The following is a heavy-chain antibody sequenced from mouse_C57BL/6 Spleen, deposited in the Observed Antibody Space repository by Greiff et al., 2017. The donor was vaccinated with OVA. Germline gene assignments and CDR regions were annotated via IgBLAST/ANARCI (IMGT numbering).Heavy chain of an antibody. CDR3: ARHDYGSSLYAMDY. J-gene: IGHJ4*01. CDR1: GFTFSDYG. CDR2: ISNLAYSI. V-gene: IGHV5-15*01. Sequence: EVMLVESGGGLVQPGGSLKLSCAASGFTFSDYGMAWVRQAPRKGPEWVAFISNLAYSIYYADTVTGRFTISRENAKNTLYLEMSSLRSEDTAMYYCARHDYGSSLYAMDYWGQGTSVTVSS. D-gene: IGHD1-1*01.